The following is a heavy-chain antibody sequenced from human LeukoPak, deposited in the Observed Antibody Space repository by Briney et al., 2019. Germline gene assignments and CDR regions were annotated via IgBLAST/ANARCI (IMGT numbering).Heavy chain of an antibody. Sequence: GESLKISCKGSGHSFTSYWIGWVRQMPGKGLEWMGIIYPGDSDTRYSPSFQGQVTISADKSISTAYLQWSSLKASDTAMYYCARLLRNIAAAVYYFDYWGQGTLVTVSS. J-gene: IGHJ4*02. CDR3: ARLLRNIAAAVYYFDY. D-gene: IGHD6-13*01. CDR2: IYPGDSDT. V-gene: IGHV5-51*01. CDR1: GHSFTSYW.